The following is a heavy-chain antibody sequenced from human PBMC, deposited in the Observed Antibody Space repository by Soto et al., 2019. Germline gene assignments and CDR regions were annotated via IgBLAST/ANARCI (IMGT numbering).Heavy chain of an antibody. V-gene: IGHV1-69*12. CDR2: IIPIFGTA. Sequence: QVQLVQSGAEVKKPGSSVKVSCKASGGTFSSYAISWVRQAPGQGLEWMGGIIPIFGTANYAQKFQGRVTITADESTRTAYMELGSLRSEDTAVYYWARGGGTPIAASRGPFDPWGQGTLVTVSS. J-gene: IGHJ5*02. CDR1: GGTFSSYA. D-gene: IGHD6-6*01. CDR3: ARGGGTPIAASRGPFDP.